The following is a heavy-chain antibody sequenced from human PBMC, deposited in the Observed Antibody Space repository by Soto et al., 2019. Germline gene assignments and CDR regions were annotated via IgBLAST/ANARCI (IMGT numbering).Heavy chain of an antibody. V-gene: IGHV3-23*01. CDR2: ISGSGGST. J-gene: IGHJ4*02. CDR3: ATAAEGYIVVVTATDY. Sequence: EVQLLESGGGLVQPGGSLRLSCAASGFTFSSYAMSWVRQAPGKGLEWVSAISGSGGSTYYADSVKGRFTISRDNSKNTLYLQMNSLRAEDTAVYYCATAAEGYIVVVTATDYWGQGTLVTVSS. D-gene: IGHD2-21*02. CDR1: GFTFSSYA.